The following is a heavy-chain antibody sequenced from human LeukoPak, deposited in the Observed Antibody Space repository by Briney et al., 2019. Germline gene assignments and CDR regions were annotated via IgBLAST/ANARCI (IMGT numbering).Heavy chain of an antibody. V-gene: IGHV3-7*03. D-gene: IGHD5-24*01. CDR2: INQDGTEK. CDR1: GFTSSSYS. J-gene: IGHJ4*02. CDR3: AKDMWRRDGYNPLGIFDY. Sequence: GGSLRLSCAASGFTSSSYSMNWVRQAPGEGLEWVAKINQDGTEKAYVDSVRGRFTISRDNAKNSLFLQMNSLRAEDTAVYYCAKDMWRRDGYNPLGIFDYWGQGTLVTVS.